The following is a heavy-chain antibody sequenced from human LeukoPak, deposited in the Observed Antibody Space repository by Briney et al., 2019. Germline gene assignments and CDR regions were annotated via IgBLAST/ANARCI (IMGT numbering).Heavy chain of an antibody. J-gene: IGHJ3*02. CDR1: GGSISSSSYY. Sequence: KPSETLSLTCTVSGGSISSSSYYWDWIRQPPGKGLEWIGSIYYSGSTYYNPSLKSRVTISVDTSKNQFSLKLSSVTAADTAVYYCARHEADGYHLTRGYVFDIWGQGTMVTVSS. CDR3: ARHEADGYHLTRGYVFDI. D-gene: IGHD2-2*01. V-gene: IGHV4-39*01. CDR2: IYYSGST.